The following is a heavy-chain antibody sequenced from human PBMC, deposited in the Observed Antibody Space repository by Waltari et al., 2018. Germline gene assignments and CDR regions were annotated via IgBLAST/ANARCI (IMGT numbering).Heavy chain of an antibody. V-gene: IGHV4-34*01. CDR2: INHSGST. D-gene: IGHD1-26*01. J-gene: IGHJ6*03. Sequence: QVQLQQWGAGLLKPSETLSLTCAVYGGSFSGYYWSWIRQPPGKGLEWIGEINHSGSTNYNPSLKSRVTISVDTSKNQFSLKLSSVTAADTAVYYCARGRWGWELPRFYYYYYMDVWGKGTTVTISS. CDR3: ARGRWGWELPRFYYYYYMDV. CDR1: GGSFSGYY.